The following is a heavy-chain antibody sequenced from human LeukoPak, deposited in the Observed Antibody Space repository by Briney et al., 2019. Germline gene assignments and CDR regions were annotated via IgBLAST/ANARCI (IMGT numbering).Heavy chain of an antibody. Sequence: GGSLRLSCAASGFTFSSYGMHWVRQAPGKGLEWVAVISYDESNKYYVDSVKGRFTISRDNSKNTLYLQMNSLRVEDTAVYYCARAGGPPTAMGFDPWGQGSLVSVST. J-gene: IGHJ5*02. D-gene: IGHD2-2*01. CDR1: GFTFSSYG. CDR3: ARAGGPPTAMGFDP. CDR2: ISYDESNK. V-gene: IGHV3-30*03.